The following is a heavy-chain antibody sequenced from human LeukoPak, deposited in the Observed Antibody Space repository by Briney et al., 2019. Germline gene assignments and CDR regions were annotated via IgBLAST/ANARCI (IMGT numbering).Heavy chain of an antibody. CDR1: GGSINSYY. Sequence: SETLSLTCTVSGGSINSYYWSWIRQPPGKGPEWIGYIFYSGVDRYNPALESRVTISIDTSKNQFSLKLSSVTAADTAIYYCARHDNYPGFGRGFGPWGQGTLVTVSS. J-gene: IGHJ5*02. D-gene: IGHD1-14*01. CDR2: IFYSGVD. V-gene: IGHV4-59*08. CDR3: ARHDNYPGFGRGFGP.